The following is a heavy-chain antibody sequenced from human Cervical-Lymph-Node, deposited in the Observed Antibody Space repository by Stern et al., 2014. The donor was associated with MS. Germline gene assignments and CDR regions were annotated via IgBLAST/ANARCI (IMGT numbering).Heavy chain of an antibody. CDR3: ARILYDGAYRGDY. CDR1: GFSLSNARMG. D-gene: IGHD3-10*01. J-gene: IGHJ4*02. V-gene: IGHV2-26*01. Sequence: QVTLRESGPVLVKPTETLMLTCTVSGFSLSNARMGVSWIRQPPGKALEWLAHHFSNGEKEYSTSSKSRLTISNDTPKDHEELNMTNMDPVDTATYFCARILYDGAYRGDYWGQGTLVTVSS. CDR2: HFSNGEK.